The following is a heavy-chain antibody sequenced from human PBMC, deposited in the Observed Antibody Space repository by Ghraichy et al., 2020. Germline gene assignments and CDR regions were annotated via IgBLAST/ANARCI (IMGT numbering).Heavy chain of an antibody. J-gene: IGHJ6*02. Sequence: SETLSLTCTFSGGSISTYWWSWIRQPPGKGLEWIGCIYYSGSTNYNPSLKSRVTISVDTSKNQFSLRLSSVTAADTAVYYCAIEAGNYYGMDVWGQGTTVTVSS. CDR1: GGSISTYW. CDR3: AIEAGNYYGMDV. V-gene: IGHV4-59*12. CDR2: IYYSGST. D-gene: IGHD6-13*01.